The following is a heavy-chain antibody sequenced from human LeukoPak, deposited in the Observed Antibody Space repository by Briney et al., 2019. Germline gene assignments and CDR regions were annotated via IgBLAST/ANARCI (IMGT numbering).Heavy chain of an antibody. D-gene: IGHD3-3*01. J-gene: IGHJ6*03. CDR2: ISTSTTTI. Sequence: GGSLRLSCEASGFTFSSYSMNWVRQAPGKGLEWISYISTSTTTIYYADSVKGRFTISRDNAKNSLYLQMNSLRAEDTALYYCARGGITIFGVVSYMDVWGKGTTVTVSS. CDR3: ARGGITIFGVVSYMDV. V-gene: IGHV3-48*04. CDR1: GFTFSSYS.